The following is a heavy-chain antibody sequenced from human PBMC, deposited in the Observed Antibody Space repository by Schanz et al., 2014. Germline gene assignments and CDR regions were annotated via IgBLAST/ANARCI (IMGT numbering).Heavy chain of an antibody. D-gene: IGHD6-19*01. CDR1: GFTFSDYY. CDR3: ARDLISSGWYG. Sequence: QLLESGGGLVQPGGSLRLSCAASGFTFSDYYMSWIRQTPGKGLEWVSVISGSGVTIYYADSVKGRFTISRDNSKNTLYLLLNSLRAEDTAVYYCARDLISSGWYGWGQGTLVTVSS. CDR2: ISGSGVTI. V-gene: IGHV3-11*04. J-gene: IGHJ4*02.